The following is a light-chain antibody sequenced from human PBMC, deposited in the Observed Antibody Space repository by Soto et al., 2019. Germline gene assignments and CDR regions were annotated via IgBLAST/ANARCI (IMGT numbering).Light chain of an antibody. Sequence: ENVLTQSPGTLSLSPGEGITLSCRSSQSVYSNYLAWYQQKPGQAPRLLIYDASSRATGIPERFSGSGSGTDFTLTISRLEPEDFAVYYCQQYGSSPLTFGGGTKVEIK. CDR2: DAS. CDR3: QQYGSSPLT. J-gene: IGKJ4*01. CDR1: QSVYSNY. V-gene: IGKV3-20*01.